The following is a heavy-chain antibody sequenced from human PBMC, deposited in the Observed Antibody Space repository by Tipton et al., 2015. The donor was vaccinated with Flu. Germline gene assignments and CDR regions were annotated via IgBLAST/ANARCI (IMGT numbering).Heavy chain of an antibody. Sequence: TLSLTCTVSGGSIGTNDFYWGWVRQSPGKGLEWIGSVFHSGTTYYSLSLENRVTISVDTSKNQFSLKLNSVTAADTAVYYCATGSGDLDHWGQGTLVTVSS. V-gene: IGHV4-39*07. J-gene: IGHJ4*02. D-gene: IGHD3-10*01. CDR1: GGSIGTNDFY. CDR3: ATGSGDLDH. CDR2: VFHSGTT.